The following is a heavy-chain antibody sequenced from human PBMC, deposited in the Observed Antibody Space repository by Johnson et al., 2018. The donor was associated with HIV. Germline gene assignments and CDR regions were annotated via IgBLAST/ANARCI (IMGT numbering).Heavy chain of an antibody. D-gene: IGHD1-26*01. J-gene: IGHJ3*02. V-gene: IGHV3-30*04. CDR1: GFTFSSYA. Sequence: QMLLVESGGGVVQPGRSLRLSCAASGFTFSSYAMHWVRQTPGKGLEWVAVISYDGSNKYYADSVKGRFTISRDNSKNTLFLQMNSLRVEDTAVYYCASASSGSYYDQEPFDIWGQGTMVTVSS. CDR2: ISYDGSNK. CDR3: ASASSGSYYDQEPFDI.